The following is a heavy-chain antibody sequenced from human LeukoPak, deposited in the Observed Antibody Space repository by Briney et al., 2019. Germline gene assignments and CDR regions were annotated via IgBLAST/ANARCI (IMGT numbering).Heavy chain of an antibody. V-gene: IGHV3-9*03. D-gene: IGHD6-13*01. CDR3: AKDLAAAGTEALDY. Sequence: GGSLRLSCAASGFTFSSYEMNWVRQAPGKGLEWVSGISWNSGSIGYADSVKGRFTISRDNAKNSLYLQMNSLRAEDMALYYCAKDLAAAGTEALDYWGQGTLVTVSS. J-gene: IGHJ4*02. CDR2: ISWNSGSI. CDR1: GFTFSSYE.